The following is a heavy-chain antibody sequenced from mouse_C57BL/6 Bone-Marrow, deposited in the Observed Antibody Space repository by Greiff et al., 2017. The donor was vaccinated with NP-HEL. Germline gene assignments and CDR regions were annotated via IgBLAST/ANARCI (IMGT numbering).Heavy chain of an antibody. CDR3: TKLGEYYFDY. D-gene: IGHD4-1*01. CDR1: GYAFSSSW. V-gene: IGHV1-82*01. J-gene: IGHJ2*01. CDR2: IYPGDGDT. Sequence: VQLQQSGPELVKPGASVKISCKASGYAFSSSWMNWVKQRPGKGLEWIGRIYPGDGDTNYNGKFKGKATLTADKSSSTAYMELRSLTSEDSAVYYCTKLGEYYFDYWGQGTTLTVSS.